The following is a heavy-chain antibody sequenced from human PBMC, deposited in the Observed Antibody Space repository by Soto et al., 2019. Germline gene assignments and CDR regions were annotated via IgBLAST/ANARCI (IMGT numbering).Heavy chain of an antibody. Sequence: EVQLVESGGGLVQPGGSLRLSCAASGFTFSSYEMNWVRQAPGKGLEWVSYISSGGSTIYYADSVRGRFTISRDNAKNSLYLQMNSLRAEATAVYYCARDDSGYPSYFHYWGQGTLVTVSS. D-gene: IGHD3-16*02. CDR3: ARDDSGYPSYFHY. J-gene: IGHJ4*02. CDR2: ISSGGSTI. V-gene: IGHV3-48*03. CDR1: GFTFSSYE.